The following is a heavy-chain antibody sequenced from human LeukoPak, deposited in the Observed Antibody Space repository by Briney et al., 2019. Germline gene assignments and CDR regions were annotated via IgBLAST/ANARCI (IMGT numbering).Heavy chain of an antibody. Sequence: PSETLSLTCTVSGGSISSYYWSWIRQPAGKGLEWIGRIYTSGSSNYNPSLKSRVTMSVDTSKNQLSLKLRSVTAADTAVYYCARADSGSYQNYYYYYMDVWGKGTTVTISS. CDR1: GGSISSYY. D-gene: IGHD1-26*01. J-gene: IGHJ6*03. V-gene: IGHV4-4*07. CDR3: ARADSGSYQNYYYYYMDV. CDR2: IYTSGSS.